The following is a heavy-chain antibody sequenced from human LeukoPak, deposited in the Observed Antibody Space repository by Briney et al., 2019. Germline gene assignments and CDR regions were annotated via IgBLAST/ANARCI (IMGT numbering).Heavy chain of an antibody. CDR3: AKGVVVPAAFDWFDP. J-gene: IGHJ5*02. D-gene: IGHD2-2*01. Sequence: PGGSLRLSCAASGLTFSSYGMHWVRQAPGKGLEWVAFIRYDGSNKYYADSVKGRFTISRDNSKNTLYLQMNSLRAEDTAVYYCAKGVVVPAAFDWFDPWGQGTLVTVSS. CDR2: IRYDGSNK. CDR1: GLTFSSYG. V-gene: IGHV3-30*02.